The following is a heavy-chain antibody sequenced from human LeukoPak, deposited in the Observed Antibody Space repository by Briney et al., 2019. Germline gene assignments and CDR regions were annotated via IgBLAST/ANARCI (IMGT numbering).Heavy chain of an antibody. CDR1: GYTLTELS. Sequence: GASVKVSCKVSGYTLTELSMHWVRQAPGKGLEWMGGFDPEDGETIYAQKFQGRVTMTEDTSTDTAYMELSSLRSEDTAVYYCATDHRYYGSGSPPYWGQGTLATVSS. J-gene: IGHJ4*02. CDR2: FDPEDGET. V-gene: IGHV1-24*01. CDR3: ATDHRYYGSGSPPY. D-gene: IGHD3-10*01.